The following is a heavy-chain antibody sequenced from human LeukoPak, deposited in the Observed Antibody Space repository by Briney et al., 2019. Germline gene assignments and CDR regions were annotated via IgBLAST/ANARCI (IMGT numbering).Heavy chain of an antibody. CDR1: GYSFTSYW. V-gene: IGHV5-10-1*01. CDR3: ATHPAYCSGGSCYGNWFDP. J-gene: IGHJ5*02. Sequence: GESLQISCKGSGYSFTSYWISWVRQMPGKGLEWMGRIDPSDSYTNYGPSFQGHVTISADKSISTAYLQWSSLKASDTAMYYCATHPAYCSGGSCYGNWFDPWGQGTLVTVSS. D-gene: IGHD2-15*01. CDR2: IDPSDSYT.